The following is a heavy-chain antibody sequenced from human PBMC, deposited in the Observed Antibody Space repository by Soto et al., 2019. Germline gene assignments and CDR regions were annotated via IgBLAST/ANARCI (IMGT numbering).Heavy chain of an antibody. J-gene: IGHJ3*02. V-gene: IGHV3-30-3*01. Sequence: QVQLVESGGGVVQPGRSLRLSCAASGFTFNFFAMHWVRQAPGKGLEWVAAVSKDGSNTYYADSVKGRFTISRDNPKNTLYLQMNSLRVEDTAVFHCARDVWWEPGLDAFDIWGQGTMVTVSA. CDR1: GFTFNFFA. CDR2: VSKDGSNT. D-gene: IGHD1-26*01. CDR3: ARDVWWEPGLDAFDI.